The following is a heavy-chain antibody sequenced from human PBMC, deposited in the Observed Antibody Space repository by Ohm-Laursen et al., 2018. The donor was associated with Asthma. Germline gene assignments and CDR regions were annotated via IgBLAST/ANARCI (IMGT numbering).Heavy chain of an antibody. Sequence: TLSLTCTVSGGSISSSSYYWGWIRQPPGKGLEWIGSIYYSGSTYYNPSLKSRVTISVDTSKNQFSLKLSSVTAADTAVYYCARFEWYYDYIWGSYGGYYFDYWGQGTLVTVSS. CDR2: IYYSGST. J-gene: IGHJ4*02. CDR3: ARFEWYYDYIWGSYGGYYFDY. CDR1: GGSISSSSYY. V-gene: IGHV4-39*01. D-gene: IGHD3-16*01.